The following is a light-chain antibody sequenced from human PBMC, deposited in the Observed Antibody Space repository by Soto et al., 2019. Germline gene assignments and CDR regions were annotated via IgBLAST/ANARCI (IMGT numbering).Light chain of an antibody. CDR3: QQSYSTPRT. CDR1: QSTSSY. CDR2: AAS. Sequence: DLEMTQSPSSLSAYVGDRVTITCRASQSTSSYLNWYQQKPGKAPKLLISAASSLESGVPSRFSGSGSGTDFTLTISSLQPEDFATYYCQQSYSTPRTFGQGTKVDIK. J-gene: IGKJ1*01. V-gene: IGKV1-39*01.